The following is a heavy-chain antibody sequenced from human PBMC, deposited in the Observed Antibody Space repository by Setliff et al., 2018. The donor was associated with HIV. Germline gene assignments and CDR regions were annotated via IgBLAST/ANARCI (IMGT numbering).Heavy chain of an antibody. CDR1: GFTFGDYA. CDR3: SRSLGSYFDSAGYLQYFDY. J-gene: IGHJ4*02. D-gene: IGHD3-10*01. CDR2: IRSKVYGGTT. V-gene: IGHV3-49*03. Sequence: GGSLRLSCLTSGFTFGDYALSWFRQAPGKGLEWVAFIRSKVYGGTTEYAASVKGRFAILRDDSTSIAYLQMNSLKTEDTGVYYCSRSLGSYFDSAGYLQYFDYWGQGTQVTVSS.